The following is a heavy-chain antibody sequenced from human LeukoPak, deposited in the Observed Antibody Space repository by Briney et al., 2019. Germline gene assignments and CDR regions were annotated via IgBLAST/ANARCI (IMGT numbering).Heavy chain of an antibody. CDR3: ARYCSGGSCFDY. CDR1: GFTFSTYW. V-gene: IGHV3-7*03. CDR2: INQDGGEN. Sequence: GGSLRLSCAASGFTFSTYWMSWVRQAPGKGLEWVANINQDGGENYYVDSVKGRFTIFRDNAKNSLYLQMNSLRAEDTAVYYCARYCSGGSCFDYWGQGTLVTVSS. J-gene: IGHJ4*02. D-gene: IGHD2-15*01.